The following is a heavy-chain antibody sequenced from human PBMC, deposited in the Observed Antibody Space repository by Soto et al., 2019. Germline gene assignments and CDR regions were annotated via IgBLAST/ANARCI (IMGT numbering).Heavy chain of an antibody. D-gene: IGHD3-22*01. Sequence: EVQLLESGGGLVQPGGSLRLSCAASGFTFSSYAMSWVRQAPGKGLEWVSAISGSGGSTYYADSVKGRFTISRDNSKTTLYLQMNSLRAEDTAVYYCAKVIVDSSGFYGMDVWGQGTTVTVSS. CDR3: AKVIVDSSGFYGMDV. CDR1: GFTFSSYA. V-gene: IGHV3-23*01. CDR2: ISGSGGST. J-gene: IGHJ6*02.